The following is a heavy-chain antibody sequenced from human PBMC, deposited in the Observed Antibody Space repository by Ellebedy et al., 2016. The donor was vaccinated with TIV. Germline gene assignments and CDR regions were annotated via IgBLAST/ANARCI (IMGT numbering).Heavy chain of an antibody. CDR1: GYTFTSYC. Sequence: ASVKVSXXASGYTFTSYCISWVRQAPGQGLEWMGWISAYNGNTNYAQKLQGRVTMTTDTSTSTAYMELRSLRSDDTAVYYCARGPSAANWFDPWGQGTLVTVSS. V-gene: IGHV1-18*01. J-gene: IGHJ5*02. CDR2: ISAYNGNT. D-gene: IGHD6-6*01. CDR3: ARGPSAANWFDP.